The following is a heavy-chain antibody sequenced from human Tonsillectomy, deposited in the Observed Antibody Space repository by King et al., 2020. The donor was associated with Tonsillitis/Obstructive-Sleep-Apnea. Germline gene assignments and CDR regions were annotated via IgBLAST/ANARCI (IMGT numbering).Heavy chain of an antibody. Sequence: VQLVESGAEVKKPGASVKVSCKASGYTFTGYYMHWVRQAPGQGLEWMGWINPNSGGTNYAQTFQGWVTMTRDTSISTAYMELSRLRSDDTAVYYCARGLGYCSSTSCLSFDYWGQGTLVTVSS. CDR2: INPNSGGT. CDR3: ARGLGYCSSTSCLSFDY. CDR1: GYTFTGYY. D-gene: IGHD2-2*01. J-gene: IGHJ4*02. V-gene: IGHV1-2*04.